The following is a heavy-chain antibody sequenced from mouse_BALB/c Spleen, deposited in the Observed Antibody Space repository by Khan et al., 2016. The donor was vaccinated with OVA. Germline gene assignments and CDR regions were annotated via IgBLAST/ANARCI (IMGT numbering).Heavy chain of an antibody. CDR2: IHYSGST. CDR3: AGGLTTY. J-gene: IGHJ3*01. V-gene: IGHV3-1*02. CDR1: GYSITGGSN. Sequence: EVKLEESGPDLVTPSQSLSLTCTVTGYSITGGSNWHWIRQFPGNKLGWMVYIHYSGSTNYNPTLKSRFTITRDTSKNQFFLQVNSVKSEDTATCYWAGGLTTYWGQGTLVTVSA.